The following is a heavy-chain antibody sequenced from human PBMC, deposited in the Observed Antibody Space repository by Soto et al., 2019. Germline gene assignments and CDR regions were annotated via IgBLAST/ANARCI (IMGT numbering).Heavy chain of an antibody. CDR2: IIPIFGTA. J-gene: IGHJ4*02. Sequence: ASVKVSCKASGGTFSSYAISWVRQAPGQGLEWMGGIIPIFGTANYAQKFQGRVTITADESTSTAYMELSSLRSEDTAVYYCARAPLRAMAVSHFDYWGQGTLVTVSS. D-gene: IGHD2-2*01. CDR1: GGTFSSYA. CDR3: ARAPLRAMAVSHFDY. V-gene: IGHV1-69*13.